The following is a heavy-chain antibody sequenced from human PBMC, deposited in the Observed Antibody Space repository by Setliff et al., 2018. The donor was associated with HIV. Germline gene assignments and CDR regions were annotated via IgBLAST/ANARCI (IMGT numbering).Heavy chain of an antibody. CDR3: ASLGGYYPYYYYYMDV. D-gene: IGHD3-3*01. V-gene: IGHV1-69*13. J-gene: IGHJ6*03. CDR1: GYTFTSYY. Sequence: ASVKVSCKASGYTFTSYYIHWVRQAPGQGLEWMGGIIPIFGTANYAQKFQGRVTITADESTSTAYMELSSLRSEDTAVYYCASLGGYYPYYYYYMDVWGKGTTVTVSS. CDR2: IIPIFGTA.